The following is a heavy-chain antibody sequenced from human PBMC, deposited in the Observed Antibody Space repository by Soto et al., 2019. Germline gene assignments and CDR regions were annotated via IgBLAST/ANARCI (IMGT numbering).Heavy chain of an antibody. Sequence: GASVKVSCKASGYTFTSYYIHWVRQAPGQGLEWMGAFNPSGGSTTYAQRFQGRVAMTRDTSTSTVYMDLSSLRSEDTAVYYCARGPRGNTWYYFDYWGQGTLVTVSS. CDR2: FNPSGGST. CDR1: GYTFTSYY. CDR3: ARGPRGNTWYYFDY. J-gene: IGHJ4*02. V-gene: IGHV1-46*01. D-gene: IGHD6-13*01.